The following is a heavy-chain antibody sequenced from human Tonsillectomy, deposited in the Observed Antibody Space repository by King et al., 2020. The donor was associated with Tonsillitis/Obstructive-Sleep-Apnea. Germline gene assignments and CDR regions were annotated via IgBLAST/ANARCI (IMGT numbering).Heavy chain of an antibody. CDR1: GFTFSDHY. V-gene: IGHV3-72*01. CDR3: ARETARLGRYGMDV. D-gene: IGHD1-1*01. Sequence: VQLVESGGGLVQPGVSLRLSCAASGFTFSDHYMDWVRQAPGKGLEWVGRTRNKANSYTTQYAASEKGRFTISRDDSKNSLYLQMNSLKTEDTAVYYCARETARLGRYGMDVWGQGTTVTVSS. CDR2: TRNKANSYTT. J-gene: IGHJ6*02.